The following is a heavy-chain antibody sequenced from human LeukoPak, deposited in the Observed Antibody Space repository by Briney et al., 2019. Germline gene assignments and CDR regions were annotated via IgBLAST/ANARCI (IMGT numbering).Heavy chain of an antibody. CDR3: ARDWRQLHMDV. CDR2: IYTSGST. D-gene: IGHD6-6*01. Sequence: SETLSLTCTVSGGSISSGSYYWSWIRQPAGKGLEWIGRIYTSGSTNYNPSLKSRVTISVDTSKNQFSLKLNSVTAADTAVYYCARDWRQLHMDVWGKGTTVTVSS. V-gene: IGHV4-61*02. CDR1: GGSISSGSYY. J-gene: IGHJ6*03.